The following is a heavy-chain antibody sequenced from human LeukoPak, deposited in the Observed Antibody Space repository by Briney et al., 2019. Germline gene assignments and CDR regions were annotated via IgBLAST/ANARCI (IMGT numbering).Heavy chain of an antibody. J-gene: IGHJ4*02. CDR1: GFTFSSYG. CDR3: VRHDYGGNFVY. CDR2: ISYDGSNK. Sequence: GGSLRLSCAPSGFTFSSYGMHWVRQAPGKGLEWVAVISYDGSNKYYADSVKGRFTISRDNSKNTLYLQMNSLRAEDTAVYYCVRHDYGGNFVYWGQGTLVTVSS. V-gene: IGHV3-30*03. D-gene: IGHD4-23*01.